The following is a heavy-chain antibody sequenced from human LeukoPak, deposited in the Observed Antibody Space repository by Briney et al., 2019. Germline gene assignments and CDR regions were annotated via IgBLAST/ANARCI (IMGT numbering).Heavy chain of an antibody. J-gene: IGHJ4*02. V-gene: IGHV3-7*02. CDR2: IKQDGSEK. D-gene: IGHD3-22*01. CDR3: ASVFWGSSGYYFEY. CDR1: RFTSSRYW. Sequence: PGGSLRLSCAASRFTSSRYWMSWVRQASGRGLEWVANIKQDGSEKYYVDSVKGRFTISRDNAKNSLFLHMNSLRVEDTAVYYCASVFWGSSGYYFEYWGQGALVTVSS.